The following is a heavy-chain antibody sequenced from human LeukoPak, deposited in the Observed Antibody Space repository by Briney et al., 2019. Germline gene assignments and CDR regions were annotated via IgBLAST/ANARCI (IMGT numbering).Heavy chain of an antibody. Sequence: GGSLRLSCAASGFTFSSYGMHWVRQAPGKGLEWVAVISYDGSNKYYADSVKGRFTISRDNSKNTLYLQMNSLRAEDTAVYYCAKLSVGATLFNDYWGQGTLVTVSS. D-gene: IGHD1-26*01. CDR1: GFTFSSYG. CDR3: AKLSVGATLFNDY. J-gene: IGHJ4*02. V-gene: IGHV3-30*18. CDR2: ISYDGSNK.